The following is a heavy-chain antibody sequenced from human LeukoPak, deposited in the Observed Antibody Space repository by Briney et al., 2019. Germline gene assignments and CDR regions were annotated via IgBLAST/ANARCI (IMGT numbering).Heavy chain of an antibody. V-gene: IGHV3-48*03. CDR1: GFTFSSYW. CDR3: ARGDPHADL. J-gene: IGHJ5*02. Sequence: GGSLRLSCAASGFTFSSYWMNWVRQAPGKGLEWIADITISGHTKNYADSVKGRFTIPRDSARTSLYLQMNSLRVEDTGVYFCARGDPHADLWGQGTLVTVSS. CDR2: ITISGHTK.